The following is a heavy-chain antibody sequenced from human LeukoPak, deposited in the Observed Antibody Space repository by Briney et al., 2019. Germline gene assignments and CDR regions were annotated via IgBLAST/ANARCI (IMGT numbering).Heavy chain of an antibody. J-gene: IGHJ6*02. CDR2: MNPNSGNT. CDR3: ARAIVVVVAATPLNYYYGMDV. Sequence: WASVKVSCKASGYTFTSYDINWVRQATGQGLEWMGWMNPNSGNTGYAQKFQGRVTMTRNTSISTAYMELSSLRSEDTAVYYCARAIVVVVAATPLNYYYGMDVWGQGTTVTVSS. D-gene: IGHD2-15*01. V-gene: IGHV1-8*01. CDR1: GYTFTSYD.